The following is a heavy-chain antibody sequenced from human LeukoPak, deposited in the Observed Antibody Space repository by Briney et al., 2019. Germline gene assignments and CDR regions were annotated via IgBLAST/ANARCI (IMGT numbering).Heavy chain of an antibody. D-gene: IGHD3-10*01. V-gene: IGHV3-9*01. J-gene: IGHJ4*02. CDR1: GFTFDDYA. CDR2: ISWNSGSI. CDR3: APGESSDY. Sequence: PGGSLRLSCAASGFTFDDYAMHWVRQAPGKGLEWVSGISWNSGSIGYADSVKGRFTISRDNAKDSLYLQMNSLRAEDTALYYCAPGESSDYWGQGTLVTVSS.